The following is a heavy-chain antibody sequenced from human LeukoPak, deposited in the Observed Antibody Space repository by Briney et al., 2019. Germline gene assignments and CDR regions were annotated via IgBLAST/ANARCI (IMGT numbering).Heavy chain of an antibody. J-gene: IGHJ4*02. D-gene: IGHD2-2*01. CDR1: GFTFSTYW. CDR2: IKHDGREK. CDR3: ARDSSRWNDY. V-gene: IGHV3-7*01. Sequence: PGGSLRLSCVASGFTFSTYWMTWVRQAPGKGLEWVANIKHDGREKHYVGSVKGRFTISRDNVKNSLYLQMNSLRVEDTAVYYCARDSSRWNDYWGQGTLVTVSS.